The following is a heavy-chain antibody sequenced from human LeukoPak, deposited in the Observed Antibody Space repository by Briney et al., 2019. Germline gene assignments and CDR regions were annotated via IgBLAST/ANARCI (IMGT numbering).Heavy chain of an antibody. V-gene: IGHV1-2*06. J-gene: IGHJ3*02. D-gene: IGHD5-18*01. CDR1: VYTFTVYY. CDR2: SNPNSGGT. Sequence: ASVTVSCTSSVYTFTVYYMHWVRQAPGQGLEWVWRSNPNSGGTSYAQKFQGRVTMTRDKSISTAYMELSRLRSDDTAVYYCARDRSGYSYADAFNIWGQGTMVTVSS. CDR3: ARDRSGYSYADAFNI.